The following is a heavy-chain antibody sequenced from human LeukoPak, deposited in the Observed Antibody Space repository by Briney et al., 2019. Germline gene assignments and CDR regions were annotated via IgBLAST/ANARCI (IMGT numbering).Heavy chain of an antibody. CDR2: ISSSGDTI. J-gene: IGHJ4*02. Sequence: PGGSLRLSCAASGLTVSSNYMSWIRQAPGKGLEWISYISSSGDTIYYTDSVRGRFTISRDNAQNSLYLQMNSLRAEDTAVYYCGRRAAFDYWGQGTLVTVSS. CDR3: GRRAAFDY. D-gene: IGHD6-13*01. CDR1: GLTVSSNY. V-gene: IGHV3-11*01.